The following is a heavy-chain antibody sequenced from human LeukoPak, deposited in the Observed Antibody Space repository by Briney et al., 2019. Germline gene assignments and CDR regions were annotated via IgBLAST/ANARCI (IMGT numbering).Heavy chain of an antibody. CDR2: ISSRGNTR. J-gene: IGHJ5*02. V-gene: IGHV3-48*03. CDR3: ARVRRVMDL. D-gene: IGHD2-21*01. Sequence: PGGSLRLSCAVSGFTFSYFEMNWVRQAPGKGLEWVSYISSRGNTRYYADSVKGRFTISRDNAKNSLYLQMNSLRAEDTAVYYCARVRRVMDLWGQGTLVTVSS. CDR1: GFTFSYFE.